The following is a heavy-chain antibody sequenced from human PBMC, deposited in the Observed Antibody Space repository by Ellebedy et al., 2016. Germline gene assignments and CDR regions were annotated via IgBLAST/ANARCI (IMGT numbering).Heavy chain of an antibody. V-gene: IGHV4-59*01. CDR2: IYYSGST. D-gene: IGHD4-17*01. J-gene: IGHJ5*02. CDR1: GGSISSYY. CDR3: ARGGDYAPDWFDP. Sequence: SETLSLXCTVSGGSISSYYWSWIRQPPGKGLEWIGYIYYSGSTNYNPSLKSRVTISVDTSKNQFSLKLSSVTAADTAVYYCARGGDYAPDWFDPWGQGTLVTVSS.